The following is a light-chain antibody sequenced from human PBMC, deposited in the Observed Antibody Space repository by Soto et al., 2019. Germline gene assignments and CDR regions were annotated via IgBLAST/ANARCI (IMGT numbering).Light chain of an antibody. J-gene: IGKJ5*01. CDR3: QQYTGPPTT. Sequence: EIVLTQSPGTLSLSPGERATLYCRASHSVGSSLAWYQQKPGQAPRLLIYGASTRAAGIPDRFSGSGSGTDFTLTITRLEPEDSAVYFCQQYTGPPTTFGQGTRLEIK. V-gene: IGKV3-20*01. CDR1: HSVGSS. CDR2: GAS.